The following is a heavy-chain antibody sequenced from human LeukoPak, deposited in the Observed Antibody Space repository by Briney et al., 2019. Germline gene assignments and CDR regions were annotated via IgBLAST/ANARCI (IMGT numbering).Heavy chain of an antibody. CDR2: IIPIFGTA. D-gene: IGHD3-16*02. Sequence: GASVKVSCKASGGTFSSYAISWVRQAPGQGLEWMGGIIPIFGTANYAQKLQGRVTITADESTSTAYMELSRLRSDDTAVYYCARLSQRQNMITFGGVIAKTDYAFDIWGQGTMVTVSS. CDR1: GGTFSSYA. CDR3: ARLSQRQNMITFGGVIAKTDYAFDI. J-gene: IGHJ3*02. V-gene: IGHV1-69*13.